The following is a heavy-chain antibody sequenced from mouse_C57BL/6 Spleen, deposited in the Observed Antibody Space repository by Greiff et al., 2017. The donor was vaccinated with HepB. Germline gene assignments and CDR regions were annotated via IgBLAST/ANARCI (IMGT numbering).Heavy chain of an antibody. J-gene: IGHJ2*01. D-gene: IGHD1-1*01. Sequence: EVQLQQSGAELVRPGASVKLSCTASGFNIKDDYMHWVKQRPEQGLEWIGWIDPENGDTEYASKFQGKATITADTSSNTAYLQLSSLTSEDTAVYYCTRGVVATGYFDYGGQGTTLTVSS. CDR1: GFNIKDDY. CDR2: IDPENGDT. CDR3: TRGVVATGYFDY. V-gene: IGHV14-4*01.